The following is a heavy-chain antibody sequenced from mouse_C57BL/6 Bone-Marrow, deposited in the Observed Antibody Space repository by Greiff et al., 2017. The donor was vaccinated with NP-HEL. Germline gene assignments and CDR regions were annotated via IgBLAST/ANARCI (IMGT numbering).Heavy chain of an antibody. CDR1: GFTFSSYA. Sequence: EVMLVESGGGLVKPGGSLKLSCAASGFTFSSYAMSWVRQTPEKRLEWVATISDGGSYTYYPDNVKGRFTISRDNAKNNLYLQMSHLKSEDTAMYYCAREGIYYYGSDYWGQGTTLTVSS. V-gene: IGHV5-4*01. CDR3: AREGIYYYGSDY. D-gene: IGHD1-1*01. J-gene: IGHJ2*01. CDR2: ISDGGSYT.